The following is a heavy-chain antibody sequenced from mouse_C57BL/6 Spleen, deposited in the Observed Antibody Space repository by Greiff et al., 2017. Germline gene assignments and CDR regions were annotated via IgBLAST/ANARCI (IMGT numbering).Heavy chain of an antibody. V-gene: IGHV1-4*01. CDR1: GYTFTSYT. CDR2: INPSSGYT. D-gene: IGHD2-3*01. Sequence: QVQLQQSGAELARPGASVKMSCKASGYTFTSYTMHWVKQRPGQGLEWIGYINPSSGYTKYNQKFKDKATLTADKSSSTAYMQLSSLTSEDSAVYYCAVGDDGYCCAMDYWGQGTSVTVSS. CDR3: AVGDDGYCCAMDY. J-gene: IGHJ4*01.